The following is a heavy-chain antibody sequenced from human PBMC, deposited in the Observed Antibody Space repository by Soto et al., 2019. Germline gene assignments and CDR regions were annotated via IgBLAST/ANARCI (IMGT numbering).Heavy chain of an antibody. CDR2: IYYSGST. CDR3: ARQFRVVTPTYYYYYYMDV. V-gene: IGHV4-59*08. J-gene: IGHJ6*03. D-gene: IGHD3-3*01. Sequence: PSETLSLTCTVSGGSISSYYWSWIRQPPGKGLEWIGYIYYSGSTNYNPSLKSRVTISVDTSKNQFSLKLSSVTAADTAVYYCARQFRVVTPTYYYYYYMDVWGKGTTVTVSS. CDR1: GGSISSYY.